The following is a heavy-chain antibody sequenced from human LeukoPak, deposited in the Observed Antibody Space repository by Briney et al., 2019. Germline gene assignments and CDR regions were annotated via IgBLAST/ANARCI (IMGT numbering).Heavy chain of an antibody. J-gene: IGHJ6*02. CDR1: GGSISSSSYY. CDR3: ASCAPRYYGMDV. V-gene: IGHV4-39*01. Sequence: SETLSLTCTVSGGSISSSSYYWGWIRQPPGKGLEWIGSIYYSGSTYYNPSLKSRVTISVDTSKNQFSLKLSSVTAADTAVYYCASCAPRYYGMDVWGQGTTVTVSS. CDR2: IYYSGST.